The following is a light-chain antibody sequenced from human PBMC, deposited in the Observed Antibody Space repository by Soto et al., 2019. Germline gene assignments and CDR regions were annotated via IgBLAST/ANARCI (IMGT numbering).Light chain of an antibody. CDR2: GAS. CDR1: QSVSSSY. J-gene: IGKJ4*01. Sequence: EIVLTQSPGTLSLSPGERATLSCRASQSVSSSYLAWYQQKPGQAPRLLIYGASSRATGIPDRFSGSGSGTDFTLTISRLEPEDFAVYYCQQYGSPLLTFGGGTKVEIQ. V-gene: IGKV3-20*01. CDR3: QQYGSPLLT.